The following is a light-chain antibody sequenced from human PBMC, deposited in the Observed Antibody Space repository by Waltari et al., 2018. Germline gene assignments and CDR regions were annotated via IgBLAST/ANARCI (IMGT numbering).Light chain of an antibody. J-gene: IGLJ3*02. CDR1: SSDVGGYNY. CDR2: DVA. CDR3: FSYRSSSTWV. Sequence: QSALTQPASVSESPGQSITISCSGTSSDVGGYNYVCWYQQHPGKAPKLIIYDVAKRPSGVSKRFSGSKSGNTASLTISVLQAEDEADYYCFSYRSSSTWVFGGGTKLTVL. V-gene: IGLV2-14*01.